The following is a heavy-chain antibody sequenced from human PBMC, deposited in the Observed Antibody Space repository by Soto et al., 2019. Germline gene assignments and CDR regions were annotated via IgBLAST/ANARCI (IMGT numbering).Heavy chain of an antibody. J-gene: IGHJ5*01. CDR1: RYTFRNYA. V-gene: IGHV1-18*04. CDR3: ARDAAFWSGRNLNWFDS. D-gene: IGHD3-3*01. CDR2: INTYKGDT. Sequence: GASVKVSCKASRYTFRNYAITWVRQAPGQGLEWMGWINTYKGDTNYAHKFQGRVTMTTDTSTSTAYMELRSLRSDDTAIYYCARDAAFWSGRNLNWFDSWGQGTLVTVSS.